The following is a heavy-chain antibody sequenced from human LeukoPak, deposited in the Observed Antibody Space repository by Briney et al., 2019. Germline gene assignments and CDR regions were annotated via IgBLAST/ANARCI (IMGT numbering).Heavy chain of an antibody. CDR3: ARAYYDSSGTHFDI. V-gene: IGHV1-2*02. D-gene: IGHD3-22*01. CDR1: GYTFTGYY. Sequence: GASVKVSCKASGYTFTGYYKHWVRQAPGQGLEWMGWINPNSGGTNYAQKFQGRVTMTRDTSISTAYMELSRLRSDDTAVYYCARAYYDSSGTHFDIWGQGTMVTVSS. J-gene: IGHJ3*02. CDR2: INPNSGGT.